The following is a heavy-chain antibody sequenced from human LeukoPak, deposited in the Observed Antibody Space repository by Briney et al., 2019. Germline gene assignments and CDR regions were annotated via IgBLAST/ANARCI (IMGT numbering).Heavy chain of an antibody. D-gene: IGHD4-11*01. Sequence: GGSRRLSVAASGLTFSGYGMHWVGQAPGKGREGVAFIAYDGMNKYYGDFVKGRFTISRDNSKNTLYLQVNSLRPDDAAVSYCPKDAVTVFDYWGQGTLVTVSS. CDR3: PKDAVTVFDY. J-gene: IGHJ4*02. CDR1: GLTFSGYG. CDR2: IAYDGMNK. V-gene: IGHV3-30*02.